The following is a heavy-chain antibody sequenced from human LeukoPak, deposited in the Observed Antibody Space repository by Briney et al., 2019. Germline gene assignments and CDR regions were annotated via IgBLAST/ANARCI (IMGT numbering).Heavy chain of an antibody. CDR3: ARSTSGYYSKHYYFYMDV. Sequence: PSETLSLTCSVSGASISSYFWSWIRQPPGKGPEWIGYIYYSGTTNYNPSLKSRIAISLDTSKKQFSLRMRSVTAADTAVYYCARSTSGYYSKHYYFYMDVWSKGTTVTVSS. CDR2: IYYSGTT. D-gene: IGHD3-22*01. CDR1: GASISSYF. J-gene: IGHJ6*03. V-gene: IGHV4-59*01.